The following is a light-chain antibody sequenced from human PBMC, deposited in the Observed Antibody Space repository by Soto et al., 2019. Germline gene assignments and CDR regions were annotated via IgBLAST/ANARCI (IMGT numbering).Light chain of an antibody. CDR1: QSVSSY. Sequence: EIALTQSPATLSLSPGERATLSCRASQSVSSYLAWYQQKPGQAPRLLIYDASNRATGIPARFSGSGSGTDFTLTISSLEPEDFAVYYCQQRSNWPPQITFGQGTRLE. CDR2: DAS. V-gene: IGKV3-11*01. CDR3: QQRSNWPPQIT. J-gene: IGKJ5*01.